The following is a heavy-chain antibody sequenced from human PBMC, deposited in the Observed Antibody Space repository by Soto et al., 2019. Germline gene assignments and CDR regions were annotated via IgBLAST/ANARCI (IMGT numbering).Heavy chain of an antibody. J-gene: IGHJ5*02. Sequence: QVQLVQSGAEVKKPGASVKVSCKASGYTFSSYYIHWVRQAPGQGLEWMGIINPGDASTSYAQKFQGRVTMTRDTSTSTVYMELSSLRSEDTAVYYCASFVRGWYPWGQGTLVTVSS. D-gene: IGHD6-19*01. V-gene: IGHV1-46*01. CDR3: ASFVRGWYP. CDR1: GYTFSSYY. CDR2: INPGDAST.